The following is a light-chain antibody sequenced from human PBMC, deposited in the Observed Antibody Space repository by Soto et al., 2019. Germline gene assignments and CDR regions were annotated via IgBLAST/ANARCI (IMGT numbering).Light chain of an antibody. V-gene: IGKV1-9*01. CDR3: QQLDSYPRT. Sequence: DIEMTQTTSTLSASVVDRVTITCRASQDIRNYLAWYQQKPGKAPKVLIYAASTLLSGVPSRFSGSGSGTEFSPTISSLQPEDFATYYCQQLDSYPRTFGQGTKVDIK. CDR2: AAS. CDR1: QDIRNY. J-gene: IGKJ1*01.